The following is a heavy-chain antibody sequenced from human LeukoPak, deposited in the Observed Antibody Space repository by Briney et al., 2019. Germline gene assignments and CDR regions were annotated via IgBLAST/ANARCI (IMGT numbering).Heavy chain of an antibody. D-gene: IGHD6-19*01. CDR2: IWYDGSNK. CDR3: ARDSCPGFVCQWVEREFYYFDY. CDR1: GFTFSSYG. J-gene: IGHJ4*02. Sequence: AGGSLRLSCAASGFTFSSYGMHWVRQAPGKGLEWVAVIWYDGSNKYYADSVKGRFTISRDNSKNTLYLQMNSLRAEDTAVYYCARDSCPGFVCQWVEREFYYFDYWGQGTLVTVSP. V-gene: IGHV3-33*01.